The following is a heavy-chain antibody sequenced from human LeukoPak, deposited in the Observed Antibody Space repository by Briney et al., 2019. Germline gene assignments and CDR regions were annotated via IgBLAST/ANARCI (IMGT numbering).Heavy chain of an antibody. CDR3: AKNIGGLDY. CDR1: GFTFSSYG. V-gene: IGHV3-23*03. D-gene: IGHD3-10*01. J-gene: IGHJ4*02. CDR2: IYSGGST. Sequence: PGRSLRLSCAASGFTFSSYGMHWVRQAPGKGLEWVSVIYSGGSTYYAHSVKGRFTISRDNSKNTLYLQMNSLRGEDTAVYYCAKNIGGLDYWGQGTLVTVFS.